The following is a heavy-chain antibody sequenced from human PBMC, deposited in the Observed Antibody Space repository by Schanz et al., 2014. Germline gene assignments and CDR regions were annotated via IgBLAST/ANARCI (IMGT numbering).Heavy chain of an antibody. J-gene: IGHJ4*02. V-gene: IGHV3-7*01. CDR3: ARDRPSGYALDF. Sequence: EVQLVESGGGLVKPGDSLRLSCAASGFTFSSYTMKWVRQAPGKGLEWVAYIKHDGSEKYHVDSVKGRFTISRDNAKGSVYLQMNSLRAEDTAVYYCARDRPSGYALDFWGQGTLVTVSS. CDR1: GFTFSSYT. D-gene: IGHD5-12*01. CDR2: IKHDGSEK.